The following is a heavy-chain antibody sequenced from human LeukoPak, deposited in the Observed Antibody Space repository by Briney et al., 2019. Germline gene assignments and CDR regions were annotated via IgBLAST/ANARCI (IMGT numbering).Heavy chain of an antibody. Sequence: SETLSLTCTVSGGSISSSSYYWGWIRQPPGKGLEWIGSIYYSGSTYYNPSLKSRVTISVDTSKNQFSLKLSSVTAADTAVYCCARHVGGPERWLQLIDYWGQGTLVTVSS. CDR1: GGSISSSSYY. CDR3: ARHVGGPERWLQLIDY. V-gene: IGHV4-39*01. CDR2: IYYSGST. J-gene: IGHJ4*02. D-gene: IGHD5-24*01.